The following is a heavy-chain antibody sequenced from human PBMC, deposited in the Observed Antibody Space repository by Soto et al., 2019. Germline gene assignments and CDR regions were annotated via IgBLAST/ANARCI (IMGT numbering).Heavy chain of an antibody. CDR1: GYTFTSYY. CDR3: ASTISSTRGDGYYGMDV. V-gene: IGHV1-46*03. J-gene: IGHJ6*02. D-gene: IGHD2-2*01. Sequence: QVQLVQSGAEVKKPGASVKVSCKASGYTFTSYYMHWVRQAPGQGLEWMGIINPSGGSTSYAQKFQGRVTMTRDTSTSTDYMELSSLRSEDTAVYYCASTISSTRGDGYYGMDVWGQGTTVTVSS. CDR2: INPSGGST.